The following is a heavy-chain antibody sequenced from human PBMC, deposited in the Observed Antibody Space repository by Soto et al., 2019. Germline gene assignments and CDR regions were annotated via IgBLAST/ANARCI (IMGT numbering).Heavy chain of an antibody. CDR1: EFTFDVYA. CDR2: INYNSGSV. CDR3: AKDISLRGWVYLVLEY. Sequence: EVQLVESGGGWVQPGRSLRLSCAASEFTFDVYAMHWVRQAPGKGLEWVSGINYNSGSVGYADSVKGRFTISRDNAKNSLHLQMNSLRAEDTAVYYCAKDISLRGWVYLVLEYWGQGTLVTVSP. J-gene: IGHJ4*02. V-gene: IGHV3-9*01. D-gene: IGHD6-13*01.